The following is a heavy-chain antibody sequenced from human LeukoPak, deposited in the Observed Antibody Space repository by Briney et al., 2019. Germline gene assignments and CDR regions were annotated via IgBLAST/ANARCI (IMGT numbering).Heavy chain of an antibody. Sequence: SETLSLTCTVPGGSISGVYWGWIRQPPGKGLEWIGFIYYSGSANYNPSPKSRVTMSVDMSKNQFSLKLSSVTAADTAFYYCARDRDSSGWFDYWGQGALVTVSS. J-gene: IGHJ4*02. V-gene: IGHV4-59*01. CDR2: IYYSGSA. CDR3: ARDRDSSGWFDY. CDR1: GGSISGVY. D-gene: IGHD6-19*01.